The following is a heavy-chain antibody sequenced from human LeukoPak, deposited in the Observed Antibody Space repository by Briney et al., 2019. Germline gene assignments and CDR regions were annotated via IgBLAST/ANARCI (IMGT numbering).Heavy chain of an antibody. CDR1: GGCVTSSSFY. CDR3: AKSGPAAGRPDAFDI. CDR2: IYYSGIT. D-gene: IGHD2-2*01. Sequence: SETLPLTCTLSGGCVTSSSFYWAWIRQPPGKGLECIGTIYYSGITYYHSSLKSRVTISVDTSKNQFSLRLNSVTAADTAVYFCAKSGPAAGRPDAFDIWGQGTMVTVSP. V-gene: IGHV4-39*07. J-gene: IGHJ3*02.